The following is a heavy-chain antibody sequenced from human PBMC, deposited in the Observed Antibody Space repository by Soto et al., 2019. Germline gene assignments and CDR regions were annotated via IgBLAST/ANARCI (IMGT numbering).Heavy chain of an antibody. CDR3: ARERGVTHDPYFDY. CDR1: GGTFSSYT. D-gene: IGHD1-1*01. CDR2: IIPILGIA. J-gene: IGHJ4*02. Sequence: SVKVSCKASGGTFSSYTISWVRQAPGQGLEWMGRIIPILGIANYAQKFQGRVTITADKSTSTAYMELSGLRSEDTAVYYCARERGVTHDPYFDYWGQGTLVTVSS. V-gene: IGHV1-69*04.